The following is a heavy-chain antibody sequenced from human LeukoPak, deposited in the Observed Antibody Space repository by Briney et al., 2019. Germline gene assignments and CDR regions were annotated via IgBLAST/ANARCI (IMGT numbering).Heavy chain of an antibody. J-gene: IGHJ4*02. Sequence: PGRSLRLSCTASERTVSRNYTLWVSHPPREWLEWVSLIFSNGDTHYPDSVKGRSTISKDTSKNTVSLQMNSLRVEDTAMYYCTRDQMNYWGQGTLVTVSS. D-gene: IGHD5-24*01. CDR3: TRDQMNY. V-gene: IGHV3-53*01. CDR2: IFSNGDT. CDR1: ERTVSRNY.